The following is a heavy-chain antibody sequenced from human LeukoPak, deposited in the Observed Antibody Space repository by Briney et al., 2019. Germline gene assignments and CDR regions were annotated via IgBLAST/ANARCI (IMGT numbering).Heavy chain of an antibody. CDR1: GFTFSSFG. CDR2: IQYDGSKN. CDR3: AQRYGYSSPYLAY. Sequence: HPGGSLRLSCAASGFTFSSFGMHWVRQAPGKGLEWVAFIQYDGSKNFYSDSVKGRFTISRDNSKDTLFLQMNILRAEDTAVYYCAQRYGYSSPYLAYWGQGSLVTVSS. V-gene: IGHV3-30*02. D-gene: IGHD5-12*01. J-gene: IGHJ4*02.